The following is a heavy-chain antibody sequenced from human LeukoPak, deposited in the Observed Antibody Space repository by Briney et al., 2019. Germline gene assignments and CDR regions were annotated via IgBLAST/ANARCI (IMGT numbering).Heavy chain of an antibody. CDR1: GFTFSGYA. CDR2: ISGSGGST. D-gene: IGHD3-22*01. Sequence: GGSLRLSCAASGFTFSGYAMSWVRQAPGKGLEWVSAISGSGGSTYYADSVKGRFTISRDNSKNTLYLQMNSLRAEDTAVYYCAKESRYYDSSGYNYFDYWGQGTLVTVSS. V-gene: IGHV3-23*01. CDR3: AKESRYYDSSGYNYFDY. J-gene: IGHJ4*02.